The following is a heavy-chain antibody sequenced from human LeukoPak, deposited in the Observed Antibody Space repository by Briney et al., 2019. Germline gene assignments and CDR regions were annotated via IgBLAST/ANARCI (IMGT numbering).Heavy chain of an antibody. Sequence: PGGSLRLSCAASRFTFSGYWMSWVRQAPGKGLEWVANIKQDGTETYYVDSVKGRFTISRDNAKNSLYLQMNSLRAEDTAVYYCARERIFSYWGQGTLVTVSS. J-gene: IGHJ4*02. V-gene: IGHV3-7*01. CDR1: RFTFSGYW. CDR3: ARERIFSY. CDR2: IKQDGTET.